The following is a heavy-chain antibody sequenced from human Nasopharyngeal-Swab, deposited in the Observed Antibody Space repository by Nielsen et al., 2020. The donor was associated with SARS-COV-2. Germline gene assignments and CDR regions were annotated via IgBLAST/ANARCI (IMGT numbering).Heavy chain of an antibody. CDR2: ISYDGIKK. D-gene: IGHD2-8*01. J-gene: IGHJ6*02. Sequence: WIRQPPGKGLEWMAVISYDGIKKYYADSVKGRFTLSRDNSKNTLYLQMNSLRTEDTAVYYCAKDHQLIRNYSYYDMDVWGQGTTVTVSS. CDR3: AKDHQLIRNYSYYDMDV. V-gene: IGHV3-30*18.